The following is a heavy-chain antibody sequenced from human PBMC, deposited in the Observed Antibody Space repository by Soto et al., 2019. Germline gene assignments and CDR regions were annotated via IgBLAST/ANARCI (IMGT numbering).Heavy chain of an antibody. D-gene: IGHD3-22*01. V-gene: IGHV3-30*03. Sequence: GGSLRLSCAASGFTFSSYGMHWVRQAPGKGLEWVAVISYDGSNKYYADSVKGRFTISRDNSKNTLYLQMNSLRAEDTAVYYCARDGRYYYDSSGYSDAFDIWGQGTMVTVSS. J-gene: IGHJ3*02. CDR1: GFTFSSYG. CDR2: ISYDGSNK. CDR3: ARDGRYYYDSSGYSDAFDI.